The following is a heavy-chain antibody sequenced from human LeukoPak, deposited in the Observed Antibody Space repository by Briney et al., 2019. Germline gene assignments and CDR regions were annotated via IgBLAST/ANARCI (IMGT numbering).Heavy chain of an antibody. J-gene: IGHJ3*02. V-gene: IGHV5-51*01. D-gene: IGHD6-19*01. CDR3: ARHRGWYSSDDAFDI. Sequence: GESLKISCKGSGYSFTSYWIAWVRQMPGKGLEWMGIIYPGDSDTRYSPSFQGQVTISTDKSISTAYLQWSSLKASDTAMYYCARHRGWYSSDDAFDIWGQGTMVTVSS. CDR2: IYPGDSDT. CDR1: GYSFTSYW.